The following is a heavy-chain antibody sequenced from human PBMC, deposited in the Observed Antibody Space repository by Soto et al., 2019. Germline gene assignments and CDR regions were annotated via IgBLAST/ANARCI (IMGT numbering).Heavy chain of an antibody. CDR1: QFTFSNYG. CDR2: ISYDGSNK. V-gene: IGHV3-30*18. D-gene: IGHD2-8*01. CDR3: AKDREHCLSYVCSNYSDY. J-gene: IGHJ4*02. Sequence: QVNLVESGGGVVQPGRSLRLSCAASQFTFSNYGMHWARQAPGKGLEWVAVISYDGSNKYYADSVKGRFIISRDNSKNTLSQQMNSLRAEDTSVYYCAKDREHCLSYVCSNYSDYWGQGTLVTVSS.